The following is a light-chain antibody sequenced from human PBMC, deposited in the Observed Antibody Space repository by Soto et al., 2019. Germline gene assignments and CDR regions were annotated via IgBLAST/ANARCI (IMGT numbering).Light chain of an antibody. J-gene: IGLJ1*01. CDR2: DVS. Sequence: QSVLTQPASVSGSPGQSITISCTGTSSDVGGYNYVSWYQQHPGKAPKLMIYDVSNRPSGLSNRFSGSKSGNTASLTISGLQAEDEADYYCSSYTSSSTFYVFGTVTKVTVL. V-gene: IGLV2-14*01. CDR3: SSYTSSSTFYV. CDR1: SSDVGGYNY.